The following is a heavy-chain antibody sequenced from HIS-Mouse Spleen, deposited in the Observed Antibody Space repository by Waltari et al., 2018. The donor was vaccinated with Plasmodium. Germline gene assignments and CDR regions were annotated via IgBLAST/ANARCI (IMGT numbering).Heavy chain of an antibody. CDR3: ARVGRRIWGAFDI. CDR2: IYYSGST. Sequence: QVQLQESGPGLVKPSEHLSLTCTVPGVSISSYYWSWIRQPPGKGLEWIGYIYYSGSTNYNPSLKSRVTISVDTSKNQFSLKLSSVTAADTAVYYCARVGRRIWGAFDIWGQGTMVTVSS. CDR1: GVSISSYY. J-gene: IGHJ3*02. V-gene: IGHV4-59*01. D-gene: IGHD3-16*01.